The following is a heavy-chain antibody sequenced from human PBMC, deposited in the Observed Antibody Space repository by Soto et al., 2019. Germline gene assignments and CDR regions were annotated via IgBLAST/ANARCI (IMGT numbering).Heavy chain of an antibody. CDR2: IRSRANNYAI. Sequence: EVQLVDSGGGLVQPGESLKLSCAASGFTFSGSAIHWVRQASGKGLEWVGRIRSRANNYAITYAASVKGRFTISRDDSKNTAYLQMNSLRTEDTAVYYCTRIRLPPWGQGTRVTVSS. CDR3: TRIRLPP. CDR1: GFTFSGSA. V-gene: IGHV3-73*01. J-gene: IGHJ5*02.